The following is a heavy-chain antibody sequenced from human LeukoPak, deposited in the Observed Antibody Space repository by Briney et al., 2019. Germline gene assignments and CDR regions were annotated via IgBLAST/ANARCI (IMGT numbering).Heavy chain of an antibody. V-gene: IGHV1-69*16. D-gene: IGHD6-6*01. J-gene: IGHJ5*02. CDR1: GGTFNTYT. CDR3: ARGRRSIAARTQTWWFDP. CDR2: FTPVLGSS. Sequence: GASVKVSCKASGGTFNTYTINWVRQAPGQGLEWMGGFTPVLGSSTYAQKFQDRVTITTDKSMTTAYMELSSLRSEDTAMYYCARGRRSIAARTQTWWFDPWGQGTLVTVSS.